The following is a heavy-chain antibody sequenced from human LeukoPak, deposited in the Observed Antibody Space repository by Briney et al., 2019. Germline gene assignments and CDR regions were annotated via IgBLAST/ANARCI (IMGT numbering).Heavy chain of an antibody. CDR1: GGSISGDY. CDR2: IYTSGST. J-gene: IGHJ4*02. Sequence: SETLSLTCTVSGGSISGDYWNWIRQPAGKGLEWIGRIYTSGSTNYNPSLKGRVTMSVDTSKNQFSLKLSSVTAADTAVYYCARVSLSGYDYFDYWGQGTLVTVSS. D-gene: IGHD5-12*01. CDR3: ARVSLSGYDYFDY. V-gene: IGHV4-4*07.